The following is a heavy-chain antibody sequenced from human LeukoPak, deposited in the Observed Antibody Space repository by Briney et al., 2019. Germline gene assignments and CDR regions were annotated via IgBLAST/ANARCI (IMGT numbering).Heavy chain of an antibody. Sequence: SETLSLTCAVYGGSFRGYYWSWLRQPPGKGREWIGEIDHSGSTNYNPSLKRRVTISVDTSKNQFSLKLSSVTAADTAVYYCARGRLLRYFDWLPDMDVWGKGTTVTVSS. CDR2: IDHSGST. J-gene: IGHJ6*03. D-gene: IGHD3-9*01. V-gene: IGHV4-34*01. CDR1: GGSFRGYY. CDR3: ARGRLLRYFDWLPDMDV.